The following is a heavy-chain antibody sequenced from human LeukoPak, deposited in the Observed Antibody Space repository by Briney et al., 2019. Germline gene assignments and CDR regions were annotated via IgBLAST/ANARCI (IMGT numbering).Heavy chain of an antibody. D-gene: IGHD6-19*01. CDR2: IYYSGST. CDR3: ARDLLAGTGDY. J-gene: IGHJ4*02. V-gene: IGHV4-39*07. Sequence: GSLRLSCAASGFTFSSYAMSWVRQAPGKGLEWIGSIYYSGSTYYNPSLKSRVTISVDTSKNQFSLKLSSVTAADTAVYYCARDLLAGTGDYWGQGTLVTVSS. CDR1: GFTFSSYA.